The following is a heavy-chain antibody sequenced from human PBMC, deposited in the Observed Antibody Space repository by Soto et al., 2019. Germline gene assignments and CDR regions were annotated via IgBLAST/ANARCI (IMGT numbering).Heavy chain of an antibody. Sequence: ASVKVSCKASGFTFTNSAVQWVRQARGQGLEWIGWIIVDNGNTNYAQKFQGRVTMTTDTSTSAAYMELRSLRSDDTAVYYCAREGQAPYYYYGMGVWGQGTAVTVSS. CDR1: GFTFTNSA. V-gene: IGHV1-18*01. CDR2: IIVDNGNT. CDR3: AREGQAPYYYYGMGV. J-gene: IGHJ6*02.